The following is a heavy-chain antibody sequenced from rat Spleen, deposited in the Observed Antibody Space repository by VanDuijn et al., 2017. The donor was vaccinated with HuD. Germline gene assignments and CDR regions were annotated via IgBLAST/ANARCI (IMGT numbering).Heavy chain of an antibody. J-gene: IGHJ4*01. CDR2: ITNSGGST. CDR3: ARQSGAAGVMDV. CDR1: GFTFINYG. V-gene: IGHV5S23*01. Sequence: EVQLVESGGGLVQPGRFLKLSCAASGFTFINYGMAWVRQAPTRGLEWVASITNSGGSTYYRDSVKGRFTISRDNAKSTLYLQVDSLRSEDTATYYCARQSGAAGVMDVWGQGASVTVSS. D-gene: IGHD1-2*01.